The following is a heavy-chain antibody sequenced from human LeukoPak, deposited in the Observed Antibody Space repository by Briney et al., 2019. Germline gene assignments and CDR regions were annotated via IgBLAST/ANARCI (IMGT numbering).Heavy chain of an antibody. D-gene: IGHD3-22*01. CDR3: VRDLGYYDSSGYPTHFDY. V-gene: IGHV1-46*01. Sequence: ASVKVSCTASGYTFTSYFIHWVRQAPGQGLEWMGIINPGSGSTSYTQKFRDRVTMTRDKSTSTVNMELSSLRSEDTAVYYCVRDLGYYDSSGYPTHFDYWGQGTLVTVSS. J-gene: IGHJ4*02. CDR2: INPGSGST. CDR1: GYTFTSYF.